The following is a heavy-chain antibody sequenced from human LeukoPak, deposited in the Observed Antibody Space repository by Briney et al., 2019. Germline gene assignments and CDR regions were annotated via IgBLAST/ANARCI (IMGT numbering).Heavy chain of an antibody. Sequence: ASVKVSCKASGYTFTGYYVHWVRQAPGQGLEWMGWIIPNSGGTYYAQKFQGRVTMTRDTSTTTAYMELSSLRSDDTALYYCARAKSSLGQNWFDPWGQGTLVTVSS. V-gene: IGHV1-2*02. CDR1: GYTFTGYY. CDR2: IIPNSGGT. D-gene: IGHD3-16*01. CDR3: ARAKSSLGQNWFDP. J-gene: IGHJ5*02.